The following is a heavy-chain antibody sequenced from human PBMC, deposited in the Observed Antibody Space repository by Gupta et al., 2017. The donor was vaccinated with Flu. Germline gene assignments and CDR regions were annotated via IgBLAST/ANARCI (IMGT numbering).Heavy chain of an antibody. Sequence: QVQLQESGPGLVKPSETLSLTCTVSGGSISSYYWSWIRQPPGKGLEWIGYIYYSGSTNYTPPHKSRVTISVDTSKTQFSLKLSSVTAADTAVYYGARSGGELRWGENWFDPWGQGTLVTVSS. CDR3: ARSGGELRWGENWFDP. CDR2: IYYSGST. CDR1: GGSISSYY. V-gene: IGHV4-59*01. J-gene: IGHJ5*02. D-gene: IGHD1-26*01.